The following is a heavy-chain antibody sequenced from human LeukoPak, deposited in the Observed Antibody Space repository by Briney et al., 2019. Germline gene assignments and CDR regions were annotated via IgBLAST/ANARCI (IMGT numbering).Heavy chain of an antibody. D-gene: IGHD6-19*01. V-gene: IGHV1-8*03. Sequence: ASVKASCKASGYTFTSYDINWVRQATGQGLEWMGWMNPNSGNTGYAQKFQGRVTITRNTSISTAYMELSSLRSEDTAVYYCASSGWYVNAFDIWGQGTMVTVSS. CDR1: GYTFTSYD. CDR2: MNPNSGNT. CDR3: ASSGWYVNAFDI. J-gene: IGHJ3*02.